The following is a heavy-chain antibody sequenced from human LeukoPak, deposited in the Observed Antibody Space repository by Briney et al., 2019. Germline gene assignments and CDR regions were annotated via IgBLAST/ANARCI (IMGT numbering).Heavy chain of an antibody. CDR3: ATAADYYYYGMDV. D-gene: IGHD2-15*01. Sequence: VASVKVSCKVSGYTLTELSMHWVRQAPGKGLEWMGGFDPEDGETIYARKFQGRVTMTEDTSTDTAYMELSSLRSEDTAVYYCATAADYYYYGMDVWGQGTTVTVSS. CDR1: GYTLTELS. CDR2: FDPEDGET. V-gene: IGHV1-24*01. J-gene: IGHJ6*02.